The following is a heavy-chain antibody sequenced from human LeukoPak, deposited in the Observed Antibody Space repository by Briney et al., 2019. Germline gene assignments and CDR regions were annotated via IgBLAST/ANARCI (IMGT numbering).Heavy chain of an antibody. J-gene: IGHJ4*02. Sequence: GGTLRLSCAASGFTFSSYAMRWVRQALGKGLEWVAVISYDGSNKYYADSVKGRFTISRDNSKNTLYLQMNSLRAEDTAVYYCAREAAGDYYDSSGYYFDYWGQGTLVTVSS. CDR1: GFTFSSYA. V-gene: IGHV3-30*04. CDR2: ISYDGSNK. CDR3: AREAAGDYYDSSGYYFDY. D-gene: IGHD3-22*01.